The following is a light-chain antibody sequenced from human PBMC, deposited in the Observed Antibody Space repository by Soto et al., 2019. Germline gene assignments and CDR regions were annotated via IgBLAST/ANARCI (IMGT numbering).Light chain of an antibody. CDR1: QDIINY. V-gene: IGKV1-39*01. CDR2: AAS. CDR3: QQSYSVPLT. Sequence: RRTRAPSSLAASLGDRVTITCRAGQDIINYLNWYQQKPGKAPKLLIYAASSLQSGVPSRSSGSGSRTDFTLTISSLQPEDFATFSCQQSYSVPLTLGGGPKVDIK. J-gene: IGKJ4*01.